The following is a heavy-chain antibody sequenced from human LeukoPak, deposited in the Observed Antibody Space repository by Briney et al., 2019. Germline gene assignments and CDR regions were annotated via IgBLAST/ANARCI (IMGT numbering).Heavy chain of an antibody. D-gene: IGHD3-22*01. V-gene: IGHV4-34*01. CDR2: INHSGST. CDR3: ARASYYYDSTGYYYDY. Sequence: SETLSLTCAVYGGSFSGYYWSWIRQPPGKGLEWIGEINHSGSTNYNPSLKSRVTISVDTSKNQFSLKLSSVTAADTAVYYCARASYYYDSTGYYYDYWGQGTLVTVSS. CDR1: GGSFSGYY. J-gene: IGHJ4*02.